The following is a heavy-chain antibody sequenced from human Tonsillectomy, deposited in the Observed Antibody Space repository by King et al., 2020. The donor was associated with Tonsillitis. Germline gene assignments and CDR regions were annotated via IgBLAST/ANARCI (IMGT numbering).Heavy chain of an antibody. D-gene: IGHD3-10*01. J-gene: IGHJ4*02. CDR2: INQDGSEK. CDR1: GFTFNTFW. V-gene: IGHV3-7*04. Sequence: VQLVESGGGLVQPGGSLRLSCAASGFTFNTFWMSWVRQAPGRGLEWVANINQDGSEKYYVDSVKGRFTFSRDNAKNSLYLQMNSLRAEDTAVYYFARLSDYYGSGKYYNEGFDYWGQGTLVTVSS. CDR3: ARLSDYYGSGKYYNEGFDY.